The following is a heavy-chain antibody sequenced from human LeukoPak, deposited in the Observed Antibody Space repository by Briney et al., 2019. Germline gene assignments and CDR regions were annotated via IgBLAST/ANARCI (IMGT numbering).Heavy chain of an antibody. CDR1: GYTFTGYY. CDR2: INPNNGGT. Sequence: GASVKVSCKASGYTFTGYYMHWVRQAPGQGLEWMGRINPNNGGTNYAQKFQGRVTMTRDTSITTAYMALRSPRSDDTAVYYCAHGAGSYGDVWGQGTMVTVSS. J-gene: IGHJ3*01. D-gene: IGHD1-26*01. V-gene: IGHV1-2*06. CDR3: AHGAGSYGDV.